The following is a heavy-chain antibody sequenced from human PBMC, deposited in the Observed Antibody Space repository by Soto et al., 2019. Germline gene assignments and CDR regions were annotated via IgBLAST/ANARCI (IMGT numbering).Heavy chain of an antibody. CDR1: GGTFNSYA. J-gene: IGHJ6*02. CDR2: IIPIFGTA. Sequence: QVQLVQSGAEVKKPGSSVKVSCKASGGTFNSYAISWVRQAPGQGLEWMGGIIPIFGTADYAQKFQGRITITADESTSTAYMELSSLTSEDTAVYHCASHWGQAKRYYYYGMDVWGQGPTVTVSS. V-gene: IGHV1-69*12. CDR3: ASHWGQAKRYYYYGMDV. D-gene: IGHD7-27*01.